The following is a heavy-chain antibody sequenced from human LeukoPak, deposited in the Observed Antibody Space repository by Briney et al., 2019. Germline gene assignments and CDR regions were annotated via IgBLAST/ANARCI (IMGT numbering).Heavy chain of an antibody. D-gene: IGHD7-27*01. CDR3: AIGPNWGTHS. CDR1: GFTFSSYA. Sequence: PGGSLRLSCAASGFTFSSYAMSWVRQAPGKGLEWVSAISGSGGSTYYADSVKGRFTISRDNPKNALYLQMNSLRVEDTAVYYCAIGPNWGTHSWGQGVLVTVSS. V-gene: IGHV3-23*01. J-gene: IGHJ4*02. CDR2: ISGSGGST.